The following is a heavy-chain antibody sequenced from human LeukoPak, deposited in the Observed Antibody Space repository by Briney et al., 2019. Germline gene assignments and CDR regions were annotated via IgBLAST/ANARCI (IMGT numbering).Heavy chain of an antibody. J-gene: IGHJ5*02. Sequence: ASVKVSCKASGYTFTSYGISWVRQAPGQGLEWMGWISAYNGNANYAQKLQGRVTMTTDTSTSTAYMELRSLRSDDTAVYYCARSVVVRPYNWFDPWGQGTLVAVSS. CDR1: GYTFTSYG. D-gene: IGHD2-2*01. CDR3: ARSVVVRPYNWFDP. CDR2: ISAYNGNA. V-gene: IGHV1-18*01.